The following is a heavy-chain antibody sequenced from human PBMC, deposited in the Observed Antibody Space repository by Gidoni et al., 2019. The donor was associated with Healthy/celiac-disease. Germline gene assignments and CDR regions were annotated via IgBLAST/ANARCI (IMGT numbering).Heavy chain of an antibody. D-gene: IGHD6-19*01. Sequence: EVQLVESGGGLVQPGGSLRISCAASGFTFSSYWMSWVRQAPGKGLEWVANIKQDGSEKYYVDSVKGRFTISRDNAKNSLYLQMNSLRAEDTAVYYCARDVGAVAGTLAFDIWGQGTMVTVSS. J-gene: IGHJ3*02. CDR3: ARDVGAVAGTLAFDI. CDR2: IKQDGSEK. CDR1: GFTFSSYW. V-gene: IGHV3-7*01.